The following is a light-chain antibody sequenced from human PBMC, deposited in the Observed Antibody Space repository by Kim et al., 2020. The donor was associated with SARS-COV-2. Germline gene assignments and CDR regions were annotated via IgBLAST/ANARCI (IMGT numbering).Light chain of an antibody. J-gene: IGLJ3*02. CDR1: VLAKKY. V-gene: IGLV3-27*01. CDR2: KDS. Sequence: SYELTQPSSVSVSPGQTARITCSGDVLAKKYARWFQQKPGQAPVLVIYKDSERPSGIPERFSGSSSGTTVTLTISGAQVEDEADYYCYSRTFGGGTQLTVL. CDR3: YSRT.